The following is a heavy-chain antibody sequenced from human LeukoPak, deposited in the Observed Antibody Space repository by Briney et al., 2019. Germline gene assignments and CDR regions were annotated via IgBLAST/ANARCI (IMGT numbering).Heavy chain of an antibody. V-gene: IGHV3-9*01. Sequence: PGGSLRLSCAASGFIFGEYAMHWVRQAPGHGLVWVSGLSWNSASLDYVDSVKGRFTISRDNAKNSLYLQMNSLRAEDTALYYSAKGRGGSRKFDAFDIWGQGTMVTASS. D-gene: IGHD2-15*01. CDR1: GFIFGEYA. CDR3: AKGRGGSRKFDAFDI. J-gene: IGHJ3*02. CDR2: LSWNSASL.